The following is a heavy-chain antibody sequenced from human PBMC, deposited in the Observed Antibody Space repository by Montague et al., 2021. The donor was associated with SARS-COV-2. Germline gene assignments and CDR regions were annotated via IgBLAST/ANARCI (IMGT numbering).Heavy chain of an antibody. CDR1: GFTFDDYA. Sequence: SLRLSCAASGFTFDDYAMHWVRQAPGKGLEWVSGISWHSGSIGYXDSVKGRFTISRDNAKNSLYLQMNSLRAEDTALYYCAKEDGSGSYYWGVFDYWGQGTLVTVPS. J-gene: IGHJ4*02. V-gene: IGHV3-9*01. CDR2: ISWHSGSI. CDR3: AKEDGSGSYYWGVFDY. D-gene: IGHD3-10*01.